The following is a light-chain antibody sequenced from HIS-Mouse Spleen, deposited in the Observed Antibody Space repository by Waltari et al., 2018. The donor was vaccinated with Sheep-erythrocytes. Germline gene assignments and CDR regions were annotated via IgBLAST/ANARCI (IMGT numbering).Light chain of an antibody. CDR1: QSVLYSSNNKNY. J-gene: IGKJ4*01. CDR2: WAS. Sequence: DIVMTQSPDSLAVSLGDRATINCKSSQSVLYSSNNKNYLAWYQQKPGQPPKLLIYWASTLESGVPDRFSGSGYGKDFTLTISSLQAEDVAVYYCQQYYSTPLTFGGGTKVEIK. CDR3: QQYYSTPLT. V-gene: IGKV4-1*01.